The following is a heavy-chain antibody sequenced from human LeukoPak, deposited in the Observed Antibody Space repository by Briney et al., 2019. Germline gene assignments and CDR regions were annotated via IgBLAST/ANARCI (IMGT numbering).Heavy chain of an antibody. V-gene: IGHV4-30-4*01. CDR2: IYYSGST. Sequence: PSQTLSLTCTVSGGSISSGDYYGGWSRQPRGRGEEWIEYIYYSGSTYYNPSLKSRVTISVDTSKNQFSLKLSSVTAADTAVYYCASGRVQWELLTAPDYWGQGTLVTVSS. CDR1: GGSISSGDYY. CDR3: ASGRVQWELLTAPDY. J-gene: IGHJ4*02. D-gene: IGHD1-26*01.